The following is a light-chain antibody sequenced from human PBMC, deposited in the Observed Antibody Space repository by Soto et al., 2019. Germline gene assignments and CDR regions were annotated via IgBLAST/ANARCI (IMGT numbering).Light chain of an antibody. Sequence: PGERAALSCRASQNVRDSSLAWYQQKPGQSPRLLIYAATSRATGVPERFSGSGSETDFTLTIYRLEPEDFAVYYCQQYGSSPYTFGQGTKLEIK. CDR2: AAT. V-gene: IGKV3-20*01. CDR1: QNVRDSS. CDR3: QQYGSSPYT. J-gene: IGKJ2*01.